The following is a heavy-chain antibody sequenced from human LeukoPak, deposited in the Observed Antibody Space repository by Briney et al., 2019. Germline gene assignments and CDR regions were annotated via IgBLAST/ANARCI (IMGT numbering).Heavy chain of an antibody. CDR1: GGSFSGYY. J-gene: IGHJ4*02. CDR2: NNHSGST. Sequence: SETLSLTCAVYGGSFSGYYWSWIRQPPGKGLEWIGENNHSGSTNYNPSLKSRFTISVDTSKNQFSLKLSSVTAADTAVYYCARTGTRPGIAAAGFDYWGQGTLVTVSS. D-gene: IGHD6-13*01. V-gene: IGHV4-34*01. CDR3: ARTGTRPGIAAAGFDY.